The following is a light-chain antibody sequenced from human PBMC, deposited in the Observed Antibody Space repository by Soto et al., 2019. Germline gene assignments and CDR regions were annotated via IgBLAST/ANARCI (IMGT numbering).Light chain of an antibody. J-gene: IGLJ2*01. V-gene: IGLV2-23*02. CDR1: SSDVGNYNL. CDR2: EVS. CDR3: CSNVGIRNFV. Sequence: QSALTQPASVSGSPGQSITVSCTGTSSDVGNYNLVSWYQQYPGQTPKLILYEVSKRPTGVPNRFTGSKFGNTDSLTISGLQAEDEADYYGCSNVGIRNFVFGGGTKVTVL.